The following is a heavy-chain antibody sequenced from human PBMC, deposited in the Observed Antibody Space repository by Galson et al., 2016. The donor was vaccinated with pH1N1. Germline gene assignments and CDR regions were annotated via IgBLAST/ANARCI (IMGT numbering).Heavy chain of an antibody. D-gene: IGHD6-13*01. V-gene: IGHV1-2*02. CDR3: SRWVSSTWDGDYYYGMDG. CDR2: INPNSGGT. CDR1: GYTFTGYY. J-gene: IGHJ6*02. Sequence: SVKVSCKASGYTFTGYYMHWVRQAPGQGLEWMGWINPNSGGTNYAQKFQGRVNMTRDTSISTAYMELSRMRSDDTAVYYWSRWVSSTWDGDYYYGMDGWGQGTTVTFSS.